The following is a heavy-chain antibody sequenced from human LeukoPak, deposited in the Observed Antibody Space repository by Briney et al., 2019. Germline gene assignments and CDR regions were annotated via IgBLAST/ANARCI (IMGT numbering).Heavy chain of an antibody. D-gene: IGHD6-13*01. J-gene: IGHJ4*02. CDR2: INPSGGST. V-gene: IGHV1-46*01. CDR1: GYTFTSYY. Sequence: GASVKVSCKASGYTFTSYYMHWVRQAPGQGLEWMGIINPSGGSTSYAQKFQGRVTITRNTSISTAYMELSSLRSEDTAVYYCARVVPKWYSSSWYYGYWGQGTLVTVSS. CDR3: ARVVPKWYSSSWYYGY.